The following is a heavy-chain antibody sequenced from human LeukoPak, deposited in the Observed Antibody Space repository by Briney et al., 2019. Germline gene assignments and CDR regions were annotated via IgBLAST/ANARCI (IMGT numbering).Heavy chain of an antibody. CDR1: GFAFGDHA. CDR2: IRSKAYRGTT. CDR3: TRGPIQLWVHNGIDV. V-gene: IGHV3-49*04. D-gene: IGHD1-1*01. J-gene: IGHJ6*02. Sequence: HPVRSLRVYPTNSGFAFGDHAVGWVRQAPGKGLEWVGFIRSKAYRGTTEYAAAVKGRFTISRDDLNSIAYLQMNSLKIEDTAIYYCTRGPIQLWVHNGIDVWGQGTTVTVSS.